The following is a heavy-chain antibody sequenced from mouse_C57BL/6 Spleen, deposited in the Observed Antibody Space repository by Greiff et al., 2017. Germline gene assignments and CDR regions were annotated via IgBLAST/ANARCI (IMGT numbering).Heavy chain of an antibody. D-gene: IGHD1-1*01. CDR1: GYTFTSYW. Sequence: QVQLQQSGAELVMPGASVKLSCKASGYTFTSYWMHWVKQRPGQGLEWIGEIDPSDSYTNYNQKFKGKSTLTVDKSSSTAYMQLSSLTSEDSAVYYCARTHYYGSSYVGFAYWGQGTLVTVSA. CDR3: ARTHYYGSSYVGFAY. V-gene: IGHV1-69*01. CDR2: IDPSDSYT. J-gene: IGHJ3*01.